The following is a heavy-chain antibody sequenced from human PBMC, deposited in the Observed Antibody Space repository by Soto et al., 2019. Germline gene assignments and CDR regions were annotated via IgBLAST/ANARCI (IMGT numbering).Heavy chain of an antibody. D-gene: IGHD6-19*01. CDR2: VNEHGTDS. V-gene: IGHV3-74*01. J-gene: IGHJ4*02. CDR3: ARVAVVTRGIDY. CDR1: GFTFSDSW. Sequence: GGSLRLSCVASGFTFSDSWMHWVRQAPGKGLVRVSRVNEHGTDSNYADSVKGRFTISRDNAKNTVYLQMNGLRAEDTAVYYCARVAVVTRGIDYWGQGTLVTVSS.